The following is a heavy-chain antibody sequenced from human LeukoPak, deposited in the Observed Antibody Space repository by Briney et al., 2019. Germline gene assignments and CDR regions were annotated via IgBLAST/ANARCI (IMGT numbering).Heavy chain of an antibody. J-gene: IGHJ3*02. V-gene: IGHV4-59*12. CDR2: IYYSGST. D-gene: IGHD5-24*01. CDR3: AREDAEQMDNSFDI. CDR1: GGSISSYY. Sequence: SETLSLTCTVSGGSISSYYWSWIRQPPGKGLEWIGYIYYSGSTNYNPSLKSRVTISVDTSKNHFSLKLRSVTAADTAVYYCAREDAEQMDNSFDIWGQGTMVTVSS.